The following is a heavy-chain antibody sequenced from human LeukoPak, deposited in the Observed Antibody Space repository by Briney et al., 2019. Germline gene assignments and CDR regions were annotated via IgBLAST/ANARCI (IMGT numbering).Heavy chain of an antibody. V-gene: IGHV3-23*01. CDR1: GFTFSSYA. CDR3: ALAGGVVVVAVYFDY. J-gene: IGHJ4*02. D-gene: IGHD2-15*01. CDR2: ISGSGGST. Sequence: GGSLRLSCAASGFTFSSYAMSWVRQAPGKGLEWVSGISGSGGSTYYADSAKGRFTISRDNSKNTLYLQMNSLRAEDTAVYYCALAGGVVVVAVYFDYWGQGTLVTVSS.